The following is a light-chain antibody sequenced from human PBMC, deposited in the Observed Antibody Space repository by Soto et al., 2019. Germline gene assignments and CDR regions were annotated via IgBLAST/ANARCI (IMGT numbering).Light chain of an antibody. V-gene: IGLV2-14*03. CDR3: SSYTSSSTRV. CDR2: EVS. J-gene: IGLJ1*01. CDR1: SSDVGAYDY. Sequence: QSVLTQPASVSGSPGQSITISCTGTSSDVGAYDYVSWYQQHPDKAPKLMIYEVSNRPSGVSNRFSGYKSVNTATLTISGLQADDEADYYCSSYTSSSTRVFGTGTKLTVL.